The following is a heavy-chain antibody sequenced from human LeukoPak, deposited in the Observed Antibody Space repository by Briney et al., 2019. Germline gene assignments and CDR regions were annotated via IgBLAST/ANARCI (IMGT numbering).Heavy chain of an antibody. J-gene: IGHJ6*03. CDR3: ARHGWSGSLFRFRYYYYYMDV. D-gene: IGHD6-13*01. V-gene: IGHV4-4*09. Sequence: SETLSLTCTVSGGSISSYYWSWIRQPPGKGLEWIGYIYTSGSTNYNPSLKSRVTISVDTSKNQFSLKLSSVTAADTAVYYCARHGWSGSLFRFRYYYYYMDVWGKGTTVTVSS. CDR2: IYTSGST. CDR1: GGSISSYY.